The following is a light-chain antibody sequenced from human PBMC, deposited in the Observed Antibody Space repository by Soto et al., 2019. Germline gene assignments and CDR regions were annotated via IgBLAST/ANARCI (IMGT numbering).Light chain of an antibody. V-gene: IGKV3-20*01. CDR1: QSISGTY. J-gene: IGKJ1*01. CDR2: SES. CDR3: QHYGTSPST. Sequence: DIVLTQSPGTLSLASGERATLSCRTSQSISGTYLAWYQQKPGQAPRLLIYSESTRATGIPDRFSGSGSGTDFTLTISRLEPEDFAVYYCQHYGTSPSTFGRGTKV.